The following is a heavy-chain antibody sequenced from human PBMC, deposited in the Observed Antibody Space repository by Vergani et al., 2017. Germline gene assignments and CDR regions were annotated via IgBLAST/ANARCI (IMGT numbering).Heavy chain of an antibody. CDR3: TTDYGASYYYYGMDV. D-gene: IGHD4-17*01. J-gene: IGHJ6*02. V-gene: IGHV3-15*01. CDR1: GFNFHDYA. Sequence: EVQLVESGGGLVQPGMSLRLSCVGSGFNFHDYAFHWVRQAPGKGLEWVGRIKSKTDGGTTDYAAPVKGRFTISRDDSKNTLYLQMNSLKTEDTAVYYCTTDYGASYYYYGMDVWGQGTTVTVSS. CDR2: IKSKTDGGTT.